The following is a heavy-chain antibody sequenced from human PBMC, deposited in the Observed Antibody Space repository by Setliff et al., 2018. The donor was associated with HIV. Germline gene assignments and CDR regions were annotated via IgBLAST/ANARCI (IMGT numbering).Heavy chain of an antibody. CDR3: AKETGYCSGGSCLGGMDV. CDR1: GFTFSSYG. D-gene: IGHD2-15*01. V-gene: IGHV3-30*02. J-gene: IGHJ6*02. CDR2: IRYDGSNK. Sequence: GASVRLSCAASGFTFSSYGMHWVRQAPGKGLEWVAFIRYDGSNKYYADSVKGRFTISRGNSKNTLYLQMNSLRAEDTAVYYCAKETGYCSGGSCLGGMDVWGQGTTVTVSS.